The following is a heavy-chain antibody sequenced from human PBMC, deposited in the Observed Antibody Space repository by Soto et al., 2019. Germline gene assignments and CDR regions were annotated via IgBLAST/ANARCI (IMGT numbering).Heavy chain of an antibody. J-gene: IGHJ4*02. CDR2: ISSSSSTI. CDR1: GFTFSSYS. CDR3: ARDSYQLLLYRDRDFDY. Sequence: GGSLRLSCAASGFTFSSYSMNWVRQATGKGLEWVSYISSSSSTIYYADSVKGRFTISRDNAKNSLYLQMNSLRDEDTAVYYCARDSYQLLLYRDRDFDYWGQGTLVTVSS. V-gene: IGHV3-48*02. D-gene: IGHD2-2*01.